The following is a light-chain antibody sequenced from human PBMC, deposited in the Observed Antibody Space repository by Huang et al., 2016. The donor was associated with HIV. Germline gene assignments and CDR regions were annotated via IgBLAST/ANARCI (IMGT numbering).Light chain of an antibody. CDR3: QQYNHWPPLT. V-gene: IGKV3-15*01. J-gene: IGKJ4*01. Sequence: ETVMSQSPTTLSVSPGERVTLSCRASQNIDSDLAWYQQKPCQAPRLLIYGASTRATGMPARINGSGSETDFTLTINSLQSEDSAIYYCQQYNHWPPLTFGGGTKVEIK. CDR2: GAS. CDR1: QNIDSD.